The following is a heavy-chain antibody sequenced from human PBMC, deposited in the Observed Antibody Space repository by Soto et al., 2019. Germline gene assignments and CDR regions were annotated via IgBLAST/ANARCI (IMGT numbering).Heavy chain of an antibody. CDR3: ARVRRYSSSQGYYYMDV. J-gene: IGHJ6*03. V-gene: IGHV4-34*01. CDR1: GGSFSGYY. D-gene: IGHD6-13*01. CDR2: INHSGST. Sequence: SETLSLTCAVYGGSFSGYYWSWIRQPPGKGLEWIGEINHSGSTNYNPSLKSRVTISVDTSKNQFSLKLSSVTAADTAVYYCARVRRYSSSQGYYYMDVWGKGTTVTVSS.